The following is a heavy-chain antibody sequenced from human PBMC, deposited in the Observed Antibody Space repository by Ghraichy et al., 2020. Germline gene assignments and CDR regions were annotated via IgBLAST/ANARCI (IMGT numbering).Heavy chain of an antibody. CDR3: ARDLRIVGATRIDY. J-gene: IGHJ4*02. CDR1: GYTFTSYG. CDR2: ISAYNGNT. D-gene: IGHD1-26*01. V-gene: IGHV1-18*01. Sequence: ASVKVSCKASGYTFTSYGISWVRQAPGQGLEWMGWISAYNGNTNYAQKLQGRVTMTTDTSTSTAYMELRSLRSDDTAVYYCARDLRIVGATRIDYWGQGTLVTVSS.